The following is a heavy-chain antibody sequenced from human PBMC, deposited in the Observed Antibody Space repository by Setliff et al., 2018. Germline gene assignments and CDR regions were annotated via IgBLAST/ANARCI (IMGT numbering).Heavy chain of an antibody. CDR2: INAGNGNT. V-gene: IGHV1-3*01. D-gene: IGHD3-3*01. CDR3: ARDTYIGDFWSGYYIQGRFDP. Sequence: ASVKVSCKASGYTFTNYAIHWVRQAPGQRLEWMGWINAGNGNTKYSQKFQVRVTITRDTSASTAYMELSSLRSEDTAVYYYARDTYIGDFWSGYYIQGRFDPWGQGTLVTVSS. J-gene: IGHJ5*02. CDR1: GYTFTNYA.